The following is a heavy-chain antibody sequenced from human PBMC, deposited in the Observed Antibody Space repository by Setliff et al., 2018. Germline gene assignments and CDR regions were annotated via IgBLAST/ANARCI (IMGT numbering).Heavy chain of an antibody. CDR3: SRLGRYCSKTTCQTASGAEL. CDR2: ISAYTGNT. D-gene: IGHD2-8*01. Sequence: GASVKVSCKASGYTFSHSGITWVRQAPGQGLEWMGWISAYTGNTNYAPKLQGRVTMTTDASTSTAYMELRGLTSDDTAVYYCSRLGRYCSKTTCQTASGAELWGQGTLVTVSS. CDR1: GYTFSHSG. J-gene: IGHJ4*02. V-gene: IGHV1-18*01.